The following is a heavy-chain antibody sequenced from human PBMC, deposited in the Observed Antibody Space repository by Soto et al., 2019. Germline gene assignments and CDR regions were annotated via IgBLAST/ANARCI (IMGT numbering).Heavy chain of an antibody. CDR3: ARCNSAFGDAFDI. Sequence: EVQLVESGGGLVQPGGSLRLSCAASGFTFSDYCMNWVRQAPGKGLEWVSYISSSTRYIYYADSVKGRFTISRDNAKNSLYLQMNSLRDEDTAVYYCARCNSAFGDAFDIWGQGTMVTVSS. D-gene: IGHD1-1*01. J-gene: IGHJ3*02. CDR1: GFTFSDYC. V-gene: IGHV3-48*02. CDR2: ISSSTRYI.